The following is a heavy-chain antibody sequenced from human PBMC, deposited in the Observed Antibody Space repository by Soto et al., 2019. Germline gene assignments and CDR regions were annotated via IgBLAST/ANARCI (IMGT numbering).Heavy chain of an antibody. Sequence: GASVKVSCKASGGTFSSYAISWVRQAPGQGLEWMGGIIPIFGTANYAQKFQGRVTITADESTSTAYMELSSLRSEDTAVYYCALSSPPDCTNGVCLVVSWFDPWGQGTLVTVSS. CDR1: GGTFSSYA. J-gene: IGHJ5*02. CDR3: ALSSPPDCTNGVCLVVSWFDP. V-gene: IGHV1-69*13. D-gene: IGHD2-8*01. CDR2: IIPIFGTA.